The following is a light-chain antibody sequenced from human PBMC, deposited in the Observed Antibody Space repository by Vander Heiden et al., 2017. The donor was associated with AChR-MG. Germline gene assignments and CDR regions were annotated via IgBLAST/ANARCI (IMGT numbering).Light chain of an antibody. V-gene: IGLV3-19*01. CDR2: GQN. Sequence: SSELTQDPAVSVALGQTVRITRHGDSTRSYYASCYQQKPGQAPLLVIYGQNSRPSGIPDRFTGSTSGNTASLTITGAQAEDEADYYCNSRDSSGTIVMFGGGSRLTVL. CDR1: STRSYY. J-gene: IGLJ3*02. CDR3: NSRDSSGTIVM.